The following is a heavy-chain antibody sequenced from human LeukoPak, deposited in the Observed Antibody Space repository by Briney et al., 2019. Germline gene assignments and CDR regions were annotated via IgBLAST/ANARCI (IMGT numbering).Heavy chain of an antibody. Sequence: GGSLRLSCAASGFTFSSYGMHWVRQAPGKGLEWVAVISYDGSNKYYADSVKGRFTISRDNSKNTLYLQMNSLRAEDTAVYYCARPLHYYGSGSSLNYWGQGTLVTVSS. CDR2: ISYDGSNK. J-gene: IGHJ4*02. D-gene: IGHD3-10*01. CDR1: GFTFSSYG. CDR3: ARPLHYYGSGSSLNY. V-gene: IGHV3-30*03.